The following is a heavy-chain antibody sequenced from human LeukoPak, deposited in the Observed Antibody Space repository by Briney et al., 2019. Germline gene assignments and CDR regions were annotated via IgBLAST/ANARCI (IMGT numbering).Heavy chain of an antibody. CDR1: GGSISSSLYY. CDR2: FYYSGST. D-gene: IGHD6-19*01. CDR3: TTTTRGWYGVGDY. Sequence: RASETLSLTCTVSGGSISSSLYYWGWIRQAPGKGLEWIGRFYYSGSTYYNASLKSRVTISVDTSKSQFSLKLNSVTATDTAVYYCTTTTRGWYGVGDYWGQGTLVTVSS. V-gene: IGHV4-39*01. J-gene: IGHJ4*02.